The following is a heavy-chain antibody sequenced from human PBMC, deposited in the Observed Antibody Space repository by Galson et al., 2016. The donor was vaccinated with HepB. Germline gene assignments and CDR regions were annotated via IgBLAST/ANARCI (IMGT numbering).Heavy chain of an antibody. CDR2: ISSSGST. CDR3: ARFSDYGDYGFDY. V-gene: IGHV4-59*12. D-gene: IGHD4-17*01. J-gene: IGHJ4*02. CDR1: GGSISSNF. Sequence: SETLSLTCTVSGGSISSNFWTWIRQPPGKGLEYIGYISSSGSTYYNPSLKSRVTISVDTSKNQFSLKLSSVTAADTAVYYCARFSDYGDYGFDYWGQGTLVTVSS.